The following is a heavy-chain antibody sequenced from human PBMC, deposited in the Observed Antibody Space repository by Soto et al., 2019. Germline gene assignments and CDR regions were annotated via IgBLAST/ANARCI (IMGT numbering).Heavy chain of an antibody. D-gene: IGHD4-17*01. CDR2: IYYSGST. CDR3: ARAGGNYGYYYYGMDV. Sequence: QVQLQESGPGLVKPSQTLSLTCTVSGGSISSGDYYWSWIRQPPGKGLEWIWYIYYSGSTYYNPSLKSRVTISVDTSKNQFSLKLSSVTAADTAVYYCARAGGNYGYYYYGMDVWGQGTTVTVSS. V-gene: IGHV4-30-4*01. J-gene: IGHJ6*02. CDR1: GGSISSGDYY.